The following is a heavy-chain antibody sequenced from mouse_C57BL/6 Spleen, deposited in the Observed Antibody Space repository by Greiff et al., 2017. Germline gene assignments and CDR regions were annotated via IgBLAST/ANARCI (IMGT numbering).Heavy chain of an antibody. J-gene: IGHJ3*01. CDR2: ISSGSSTI. D-gene: IGHD2-4*01. CDR1: GFTFSDYG. V-gene: IGHV5-17*01. CDR3: ERPKDYDVFAY. Sequence: EVKLVESGGGLVKPGGSLKLSCAASGFTFSDYGMHWVRQAPEKGLEWVAYISSGSSTIYYADTVKGRFTIARDNAKNTLFLQMTSLRSEDTAMYYCERPKDYDVFAYWGQGTLVTVSA.